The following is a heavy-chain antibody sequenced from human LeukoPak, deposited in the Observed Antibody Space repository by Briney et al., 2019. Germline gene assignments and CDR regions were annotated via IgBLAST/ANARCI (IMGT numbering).Heavy chain of an antibody. Sequence: GGSLRLSCAASGFTFSSYSMSWVRQAPGKGLEWLASIRQDGSEKHYVDSVEGRFTISRDNAKNSLHLQMNSLRAEDTAVYYCAKGSSRPPNAFDIWGQGTLVTVSS. J-gene: IGHJ3*02. V-gene: IGHV3-7*01. D-gene: IGHD6-6*01. CDR1: GFTFSSYS. CDR2: IRQDGSEK. CDR3: AKGSSRPPNAFDI.